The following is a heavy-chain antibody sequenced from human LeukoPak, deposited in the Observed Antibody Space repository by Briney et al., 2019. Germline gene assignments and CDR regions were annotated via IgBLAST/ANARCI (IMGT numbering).Heavy chain of an antibody. CDR1: GFTFSSYT. CDR3: AKVRVSRAVALKPDFDY. D-gene: IGHD6-19*01. Sequence: PGGSLRLSCAASGFTFSSYTMSWVRQAPGKGLEWVSTITTSDGNTYYADSVKGRFTISRDNSKNTLYLQMNSLRAEDTAVYYCAKVRVSRAVALKPDFDYWGQGTLVTVSS. CDR2: ITTSDGNT. J-gene: IGHJ4*02. V-gene: IGHV3-23*01.